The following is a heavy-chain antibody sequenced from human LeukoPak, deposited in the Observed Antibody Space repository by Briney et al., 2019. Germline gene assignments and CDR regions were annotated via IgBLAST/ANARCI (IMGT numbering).Heavy chain of an antibody. J-gene: IGHJ4*02. V-gene: IGHV3-30*18. Sequence: PGGSLRLSYAASGFTFSSYGMHWVRQAPGKGLEWVAVISYDGSNKYYADSVKGRFTISRDNSKNTLYLQMNSLRAEDTAVYYCAKDQSEAVNGLIDYWGQGTLVTVSS. CDR1: GFTFSSYG. CDR3: AKDQSEAVNGLIDY. D-gene: IGHD6-13*01. CDR2: ISYDGSNK.